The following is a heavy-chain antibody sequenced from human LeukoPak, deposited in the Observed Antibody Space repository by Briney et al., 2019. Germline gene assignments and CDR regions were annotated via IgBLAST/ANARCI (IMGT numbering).Heavy chain of an antibody. V-gene: IGHV5-10-1*01. CDR1: GYSFTSYW. CDR3: ARQTSDTAMVRGAFDI. J-gene: IGHJ3*02. CDR2: IDPSDSYT. Sequence: GESLKISCKGSGYSFTSYWISWVRQMPGKCLEWMGRIDPSDSYTNYSPSFQGHVTISADKSISTAYLQWSSLKASDTAMYYCARQTSDTAMVRGAFDIWGQGTMVTVSS. D-gene: IGHD5-18*01.